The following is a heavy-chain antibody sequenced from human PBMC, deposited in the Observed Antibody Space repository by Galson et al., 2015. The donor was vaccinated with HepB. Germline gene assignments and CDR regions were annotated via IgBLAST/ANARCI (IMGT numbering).Heavy chain of an antibody. CDR2: IKRDGREK. CDR3: ASDLDDYTWGSYRPPYFDY. CDR1: GLTFSSSW. J-gene: IGHJ4*02. Sequence: SLRLSCAASGLTFSSSWMSWVRQAPGKGLEWVANIKRDGREKYYVDSVKGRFTISRDNAKNSLYLQMNSLRAEDTAVYYCASDLDDYTWGSYRPPYFDYWGQGTLVTVSS. D-gene: IGHD3-16*02. V-gene: IGHV3-7*01.